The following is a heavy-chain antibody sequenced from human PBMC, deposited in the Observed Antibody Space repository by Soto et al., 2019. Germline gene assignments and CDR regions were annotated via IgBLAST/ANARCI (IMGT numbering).Heavy chain of an antibody. V-gene: IGHV1-18*04. J-gene: IGHJ4*02. CDR3: VRDPQRNDY. CDR2: ISASNGNR. D-gene: IGHD2-2*01. CDR1: GYDFSSYG. Sequence: QVQLVQSGAEVKKPGASVKVSCKASGYDFSSYGISWVRQAPGQGLEWMGWISASNGNRDYAQQFQDRVTMTSYTSRTTAYMELRSLRSDDTAVYYCVRDPQRNDYWGQGTLVNVSS.